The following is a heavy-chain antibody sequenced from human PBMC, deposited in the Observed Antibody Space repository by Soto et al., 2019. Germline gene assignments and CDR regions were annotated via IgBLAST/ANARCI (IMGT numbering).Heavy chain of an antibody. D-gene: IGHD3-3*01. CDR1: GYSFTSYW. CDR2: IYPGDSDT. V-gene: IGHV5-51*01. Sequence: GESLNSSGKGSGYSFTSYWIAWVRQMPGKGLDWMGIIYPGDSDTRYSPSFQREVTISAEKSISTAYLQWISLRASDTAMYHCASLRFSPPYYYNGMDVWGQGTTVTVSS. CDR3: ASLRFSPPYYYNGMDV. J-gene: IGHJ6*02.